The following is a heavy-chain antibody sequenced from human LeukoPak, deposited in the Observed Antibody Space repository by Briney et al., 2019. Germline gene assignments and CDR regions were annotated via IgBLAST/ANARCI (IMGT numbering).Heavy chain of an antibody. J-gene: IGHJ4*02. Sequence: SETLSLTCTVSGDSISSSNCYWGWIRQPPGKGLEWIGYIYYSGSTDYNPSLKSRVTISVETSKNQFSLKLSSVTAADTAVYYCARAWSLPAHYYFDYWGQGTLVTVSS. CDR3: ARAWSLPAHYYFDY. CDR2: IYYSGST. CDR1: GDSISSSNCY. V-gene: IGHV4-61*05. D-gene: IGHD1-26*01.